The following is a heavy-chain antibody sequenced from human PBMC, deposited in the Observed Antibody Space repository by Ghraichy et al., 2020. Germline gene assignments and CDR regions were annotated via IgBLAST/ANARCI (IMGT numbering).Heavy chain of an antibody. V-gene: IGHV4-34*01. Sequence: SETLSLTCAVYGGSLSGYYWSWIRKHPGKGLEWIGEINHSGSTNYNPSLKSRVTISVDTSKTQFSLKLSSVTAADTAVYYCASGFSHITIFGIVIHYSFFDYRGQGTLVTVSS. CDR3: ASGFSHITIFGIVIHYSFFDY. CDR1: GGSLSGYY. D-gene: IGHD3-3*01. J-gene: IGHJ4*02. CDR2: INHSGST.